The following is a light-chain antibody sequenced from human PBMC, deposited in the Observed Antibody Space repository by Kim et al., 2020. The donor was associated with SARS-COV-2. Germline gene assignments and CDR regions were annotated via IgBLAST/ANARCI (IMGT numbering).Light chain of an antibody. V-gene: IGKV3-11*01. CDR2: DAS. J-gene: IGKJ5*01. Sequence: SPGERATLSCRASQSVSSYLAWYQQKPGQAPRLLIYDASNRATGIPARFSGSGSGTDFNLTISSLEPEDFAVYYCQQRSNWPPITFGQGTRLEIK. CDR1: QSVSSY. CDR3: QQRSNWPPIT.